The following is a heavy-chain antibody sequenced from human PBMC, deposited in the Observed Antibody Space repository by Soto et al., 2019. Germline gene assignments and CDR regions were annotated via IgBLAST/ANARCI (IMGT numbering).Heavy chain of an antibody. CDR3: AKDRYGDYGDAFDI. CDR2: ISWNSGSI. Sequence: GGSLRLSCAASGFTFDDYAMHWVRQAPGKGLEWVSGISWNSGSIGYADSVKGRFTISRDNAKNSLYLQMNSLRAEDTALYYCAKDRYGDYGDAFDIWGQGTMVTVSS. D-gene: IGHD4-17*01. CDR1: GFTFDDYA. J-gene: IGHJ3*02. V-gene: IGHV3-9*01.